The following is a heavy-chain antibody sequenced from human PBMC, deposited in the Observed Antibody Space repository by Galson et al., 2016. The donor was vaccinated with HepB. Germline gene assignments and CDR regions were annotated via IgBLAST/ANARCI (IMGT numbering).Heavy chain of an antibody. CDR2: INGGGDKT. V-gene: IGHV3-23*01. Sequence: SLRLSCAASGFTFTAYAMKWVRQAPGKGLDWVSGINGGGDKTYYADSVKGRFTISRDNSRNALYLQMNSLRAEDTAIYYCATAFYGTVSQSDYWGQGILVTVSS. D-gene: IGHD4-17*01. CDR3: ATAFYGTVSQSDY. J-gene: IGHJ4*02. CDR1: GFTFTAYA.